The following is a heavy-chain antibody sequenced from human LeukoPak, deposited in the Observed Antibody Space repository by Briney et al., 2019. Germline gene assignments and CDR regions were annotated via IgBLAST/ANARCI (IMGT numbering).Heavy chain of an antibody. CDR1: GYTFTSYA. D-gene: IGHD6-13*01. V-gene: IGHV7-4-1*02. J-gene: IGHJ6*03. Sequence: GASVKVSCKASGYTFTSYAMNWVRQAPGQGLEWMGWINTNTGNPTYAQGFTGRFVFSLDTSVSTAYLQISSLKAEDTAVYYCARSGIAAAGTFKRNYYYYMDVWGKGTTVTVSS. CDR2: INTNTGNP. CDR3: ARSGIAAAGTFKRNYYYYMDV.